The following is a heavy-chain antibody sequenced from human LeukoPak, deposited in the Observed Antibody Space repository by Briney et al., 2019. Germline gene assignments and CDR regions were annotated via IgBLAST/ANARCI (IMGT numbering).Heavy chain of an antibody. CDR2: IYYNGST. J-gene: IGHJ4*02. CDR1: GGSISSYY. V-gene: IGHV4-59*01. D-gene: IGHD3-16*01. Sequence: PSETLSLTCTVPGGSISSYYWSSIRQPPGKGLEWTGYIYYNGSTNYNPSLKSRVTISVDTSKNQFSLKLSSVTAADTAVYYCARGDPTTGDPMFDYWGQGTLVTVSS. CDR3: ARGDPTTGDPMFDY.